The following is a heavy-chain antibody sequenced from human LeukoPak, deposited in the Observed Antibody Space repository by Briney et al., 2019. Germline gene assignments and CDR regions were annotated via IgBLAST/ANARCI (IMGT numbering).Heavy chain of an antibody. CDR1: GFTFSSYA. CDR2: ISGSGGSI. CDR3: AKGLTIFGNNWFDP. Sequence: PGGSLRLSCAASGFTFSSYAMSWVRQAPGKGLKWVSAISGSGGSIYYADSVKGRFTISRDNSKNTLYLQMNSLRAEDAAVYYCAKGLTIFGNNWFDPWGQGTLVTVSS. J-gene: IGHJ5*02. D-gene: IGHD3-3*01. V-gene: IGHV3-23*01.